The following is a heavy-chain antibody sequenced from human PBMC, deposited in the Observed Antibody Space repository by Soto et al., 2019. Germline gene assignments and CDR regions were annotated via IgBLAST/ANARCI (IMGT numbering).Heavy chain of an antibody. D-gene: IGHD2-2*02. CDR2: INPSAGST. J-gene: IGHJ4*02. CDR1: GYTFTSCY. V-gene: IGHV1-46*01. CDR3: ARVYCSSTSCYSGYFDY. Sequence: ASVKVSCKASGYTFTSCYMHWVRQAPGQGLEWMGIINPSAGSTSYAQKFQGRVTMTRDTSTSTVYMELSSLRSEDTAVYYCARVYCSSTSCYSGYFDYWGQGTLVTVSS.